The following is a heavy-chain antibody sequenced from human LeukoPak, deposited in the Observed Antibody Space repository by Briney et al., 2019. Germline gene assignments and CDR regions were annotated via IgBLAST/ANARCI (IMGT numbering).Heavy chain of an antibody. J-gene: IGHJ4*02. V-gene: IGHV3-23*01. CDR3: AVLCVPPILWFGDEFDY. Sequence: GGSLRLSCAASGFTFSSYAMSWVRQAPGKGLEWVSAISGSGGSTYYADSVKGRFTISRDNSKNTLYLQMNSLRAEDTAVYYCAVLCVPPILWFGDEFDYWGQGTLVTVSS. CDR2: ISGSGGST. D-gene: IGHD3-10*01. CDR1: GFTFSSYA.